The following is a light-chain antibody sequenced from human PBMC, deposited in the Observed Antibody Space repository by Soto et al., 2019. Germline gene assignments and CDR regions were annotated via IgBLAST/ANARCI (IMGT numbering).Light chain of an antibody. CDR1: SGHSSYI. Sequence: QLVLTQSSSASASLGSSVKLTCTLSSGHSSYIIAWHQQQPGKAPRYLMKLEGSGSYNKGSGVPDRFPGSSSGADRYLTISNLQFEDEADYYCETWDSNTRVFGGGTKVTVL. V-gene: IGLV4-60*02. CDR2: LEGSGSY. CDR3: ETWDSNTRV. J-gene: IGLJ3*02.